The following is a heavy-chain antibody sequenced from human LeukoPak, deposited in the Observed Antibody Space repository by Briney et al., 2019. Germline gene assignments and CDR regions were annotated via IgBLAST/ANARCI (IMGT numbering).Heavy chain of an antibody. CDR3: ARGRLDGIVVVVAATPGLDY. J-gene: IGHJ4*01. CDR1: GGSISSGGYS. D-gene: IGHD2-15*01. CDR2: VYHSGST. V-gene: IGHV4-30-2*01. Sequence: SQTLSLTCALSGGSISSGGYSWSWIRQPPGKGLEWIGYVYHSGSTYYNPSLKSRVTISVDTSKNQFSLKLSSVTAADTAVYYCARGRLDGIVVVVAATPGLDYWGQGTLVTVSS.